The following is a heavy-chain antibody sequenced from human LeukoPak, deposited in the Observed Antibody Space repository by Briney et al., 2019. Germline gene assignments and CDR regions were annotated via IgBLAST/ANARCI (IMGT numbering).Heavy chain of an antibody. D-gene: IGHD3/OR15-3a*01. CDR2: INPNSGGT. CDR1: GYTFTGYY. CDR3: AVGGTGYHTFDY. V-gene: IGHV1-2*02. Sequence: ASLKVSCKASGYTFTGYYMHWVRQAPGQGLEWMGWINPNSGGTNYAQKFQGRVTMTRDTSISTGYMELGSLKSDDTAVYYCAVGGTGYHTFDYWGQGTLVTVSS. J-gene: IGHJ4*02.